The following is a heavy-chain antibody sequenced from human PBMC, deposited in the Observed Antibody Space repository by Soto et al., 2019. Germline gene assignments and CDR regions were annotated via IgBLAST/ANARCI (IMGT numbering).Heavy chain of an antibody. CDR1: GFSLSNSGVG. D-gene: IGHD4-17*01. V-gene: IGHV2-5*02. J-gene: IGHJ4*02. CDR2: IYGDNDK. Sequence: QITLKASGPSPVKPTQTLTVTCTFSGFSLSNSGVGVAWIRQPPGKALEWLALIYGDNDKRYSPSLKNRLTITKDTSKNQVVVTMTNMDPVDTATYYCAHCTLHDYGAYDPGNSHVFDSWGQGTLVTVSS. CDR3: AHCTLHDYGAYDPGNSHVFDS.